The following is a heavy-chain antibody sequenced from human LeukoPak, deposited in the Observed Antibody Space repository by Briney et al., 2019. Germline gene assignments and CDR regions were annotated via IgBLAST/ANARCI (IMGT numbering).Heavy chain of an antibody. J-gene: IGHJ6*02. CDR3: ARDGVPVYSNPHYYYYGMDV. CDR2: IIPIFGTA. V-gene: IGHV1-69*13. D-gene: IGHD4-11*01. CDR1: GGTFSSYA. Sequence: SVKVSCKASGGTFSSYAISWVRQAPGQGLEWMGGIIPIFGTANYAQKFQGRVTITADESTSTAYMELSSLRSEDTAVYYCARDGVPVYSNPHYYYYGMDVWGQGTTVTVSS.